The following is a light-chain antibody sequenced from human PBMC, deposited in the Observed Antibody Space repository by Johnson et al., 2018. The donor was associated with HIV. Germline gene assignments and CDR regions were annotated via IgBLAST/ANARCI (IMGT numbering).Light chain of an antibody. J-gene: IGLJ1*01. CDR3: GTWDTSLSAGGV. CDR1: SSTIGKNY. Sequence: QSVLTQPPSVSAAPGQKVTISCSGSSSTIGKNYVSWYQVLPGTAPKLLIYKNNERPSGIPDRFSGSKSGTSATLGITGLQTGDEAYYYCGTWDTSLSAGGVFGTGTKVTVL. CDR2: KNN. V-gene: IGLV1-51*02.